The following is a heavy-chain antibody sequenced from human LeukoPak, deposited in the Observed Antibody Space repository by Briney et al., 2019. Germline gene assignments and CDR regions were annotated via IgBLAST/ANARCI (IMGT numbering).Heavy chain of an antibody. V-gene: IGHV3-74*01. CDR3: TTVVYYDILTGYKS. J-gene: IGHJ4*02. D-gene: IGHD3-9*01. CDR1: GFTFTSYW. CDR2: INADGSRI. Sequence: PGGSLRLSCTASGFTFTSYWMHWVRQDPGKGLVWVSRINADGSRITYADSVKGRFTISRDNAKNTLYLQMNSLKTEDTAVYYCTTVVYYDILTGYKSWGQGTLVTVSS.